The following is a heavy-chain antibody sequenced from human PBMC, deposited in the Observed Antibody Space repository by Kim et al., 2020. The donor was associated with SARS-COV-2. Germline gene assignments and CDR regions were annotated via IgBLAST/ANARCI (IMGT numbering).Heavy chain of an antibody. CDR2: TYYRSKWYN. CDR1: GDSVSSNSAA. D-gene: IGHD6-6*01. CDR3: ARDQVGIAARVLEGGWFDP. V-gene: IGHV6-1*01. J-gene: IGHJ5*02. Sequence: SQTLSLSCAISGDSVSSNSAAWNWIRQSPSRGLEWLGRTYYRSKWYNDYAVSVKSRITINPDTSKNQFSLQLNSVTPEDTAVYYCARDQVGIAARVLEGGWFDPWGQGTLVTVSS.